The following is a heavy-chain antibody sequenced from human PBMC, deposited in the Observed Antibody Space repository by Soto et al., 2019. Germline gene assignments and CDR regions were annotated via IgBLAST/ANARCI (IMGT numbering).Heavy chain of an antibody. CDR1: GFTFKESA. CDR3: AKGRGSGWAWYFDN. V-gene: IGHV3-23*01. Sequence: EVRLLEAGGGLKQPGGSLRLSCAASGFTFKESAMNWVRQAPGTGLAWVASISDTGASTWYAESVRGRLSISRDNSKNTLYLQLTSLRGEDTAVYYCAKGRGSGWAWYFDNWGQGTLVTVSS. D-gene: IGHD6-19*01. CDR2: ISDTGAST. J-gene: IGHJ4*02.